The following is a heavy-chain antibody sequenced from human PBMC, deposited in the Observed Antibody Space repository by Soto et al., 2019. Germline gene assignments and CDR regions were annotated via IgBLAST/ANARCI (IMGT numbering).Heavy chain of an antibody. CDR1: GFTFSSYS. Sequence: GGSLRLSCAASGFTFSSYSMNWVRQAPGKGVEGVANISSSSSTYYADSVKGRFTISRDNSKNTLYLQMNSLRAEDTAVYYCARTTGSKSPYYYYYMDVWGKGTTVTVSS. CDR3: ARTTGSKSPYYYYYMDV. CDR2: ISSSSST. D-gene: IGHD1-1*01. J-gene: IGHJ6*03. V-gene: IGHV3-23*01.